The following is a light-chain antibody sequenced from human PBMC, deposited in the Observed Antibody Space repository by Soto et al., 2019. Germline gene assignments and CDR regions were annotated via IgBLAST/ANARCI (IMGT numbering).Light chain of an antibody. CDR1: QSVSSGY. CDR3: QQYGSSPPIT. Sequence: EIVLTQSPGALSLSPGERATLSCRVSQSVSSGYLAWYQQKPGQAPRLLIFATSRRATGIPDRFSGSGSGTDFTLTISRLEPEDVAVYYCQQYGSSPPITFGQGTRLEIK. CDR2: ATS. J-gene: IGKJ5*01. V-gene: IGKV3-20*01.